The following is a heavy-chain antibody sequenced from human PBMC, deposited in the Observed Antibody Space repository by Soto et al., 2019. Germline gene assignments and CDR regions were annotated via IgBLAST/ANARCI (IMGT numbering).Heavy chain of an antibody. CDR1: GYTFTSYA. V-gene: IGHV1-3*01. CDR3: AIAETIDYYFDY. J-gene: IGHJ4*02. Sequence: GSVKVSCKASGYTFTSYAMHWVRQAPGQRLEWMGWINAGNGNTKYSQKFQGRVTITRDTSASTAYMELSSLRSEDTAVYYCAIAETIDYYFDYWGQGTLVTVSS. CDR2: INAGNGNT.